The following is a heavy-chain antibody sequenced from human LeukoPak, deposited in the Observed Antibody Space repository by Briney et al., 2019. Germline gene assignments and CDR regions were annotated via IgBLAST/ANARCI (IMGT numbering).Heavy chain of an antibody. J-gene: IGHJ4*02. CDR1: GGSVSSGTFD. CDR2: ISDSVTT. Sequence: ESGPGLLNPSAPLSLTFTVSGGSVSSGTFDWSWIRQPPGKGLEWIGYISDSVTTKYSPSLKTRVTISVDTSKNQFSLKLRSVTAADTAVYYCAARGQGSSLSYFVYWGQGTLVTVSS. V-gene: IGHV4-61*01. D-gene: IGHD3-10*01. CDR3: AARGQGSSLSYFVY.